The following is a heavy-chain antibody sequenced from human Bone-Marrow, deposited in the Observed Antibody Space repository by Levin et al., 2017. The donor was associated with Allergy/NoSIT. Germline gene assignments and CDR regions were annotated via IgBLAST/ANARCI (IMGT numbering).Heavy chain of an antibody. D-gene: IGHD6-13*01. CDR1: GYTFSHFG. CDR2: ISAYNGNT. V-gene: IGHV1-18*01. Sequence: ASVKVSCRASGYTFSHFGIIWVRQAPGQGLEWVGWISAYNGNTYYAQKLQGRVTVTTDTSTSTAYMELRSLRSDDPAIYYCAREPPSSSAAGMCDYWGQGTLVTVSS. CDR3: AREPPSSSAAGMCDY. J-gene: IGHJ4*02.